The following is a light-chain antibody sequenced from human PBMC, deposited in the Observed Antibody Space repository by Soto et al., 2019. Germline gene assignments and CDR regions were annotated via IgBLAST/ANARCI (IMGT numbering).Light chain of an antibody. CDR2: AAS. CDR3: HQLNSYPWT. V-gene: IGKV1-9*01. J-gene: IGKJ1*01. Sequence: DIQLTQSPSFLSASVGDRVTITCRASQGISSYLAWYQQKPGKAPKLLIYAASTLQSGVPSRFSGSGSGTEFTLTISSLQPEDFATYYRHQLNSYPWTFGQGTKVEIK. CDR1: QGISSY.